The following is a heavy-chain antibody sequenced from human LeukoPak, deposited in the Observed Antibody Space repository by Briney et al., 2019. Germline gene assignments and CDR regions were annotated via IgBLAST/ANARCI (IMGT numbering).Heavy chain of an antibody. Sequence: SLRLSCAASGFTFSSYAMHWVRQAPGKGLEGVAVISYDGSNKYYADYVKGRFTISRDNSKTTLYLQMNSLRAEDTAVYYCAREGYSSSWYVNYFDYWGQGTLVTVSS. J-gene: IGHJ4*02. CDR3: AREGYSSSWYVNYFDY. CDR1: GFTFSSYA. CDR2: ISYDGSNK. D-gene: IGHD6-13*01. V-gene: IGHV3-30*01.